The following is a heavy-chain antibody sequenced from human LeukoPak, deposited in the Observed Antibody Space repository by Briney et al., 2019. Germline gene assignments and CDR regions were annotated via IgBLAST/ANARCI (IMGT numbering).Heavy chain of an antibody. V-gene: IGHV4-34*01. J-gene: IGHJ4*02. CDR1: GGSFSGYY. CDR2: INHSGST. D-gene: IGHD3-10*01. CDR3: ARTRWFGEFQGLDY. Sequence: SETLSLTCAVYGGSFSGYYWSWIRQPPGKGLEWIGEINHSGSTNYNPSLKSRVTISVDTSKNQFSLKLSSVTAADTAVYYCARTRWFGEFQGLDYWGQGTLVTVSS.